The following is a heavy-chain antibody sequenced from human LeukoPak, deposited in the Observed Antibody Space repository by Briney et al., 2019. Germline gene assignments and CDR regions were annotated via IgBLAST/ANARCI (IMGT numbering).Heavy chain of an antibody. CDR1: GGTFSSYT. Sequence: ASVKVSCKASGGTFSSYTIIWVRQAPGQGLEWMGRIIPILGIANYAQKFQGRVTITADKSTSTAYMELSSLRSEDTAVYYCARYYDFWSGSPDNWFDPWGQGTLVTVSS. CDR3: ARYYDFWSGSPDNWFDP. CDR2: IIPILGIA. V-gene: IGHV1-69*02. J-gene: IGHJ5*02. D-gene: IGHD3-3*01.